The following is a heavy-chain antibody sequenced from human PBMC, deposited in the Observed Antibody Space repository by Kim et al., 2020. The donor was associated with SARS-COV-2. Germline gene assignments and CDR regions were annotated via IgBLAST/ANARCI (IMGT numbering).Heavy chain of an antibody. V-gene: IGHV4-39*07. CDR3: ARKGGEVAYYGMDV. J-gene: IGHJ6*02. D-gene: IGHD3-16*01. CDR2: IYYSGST. Sequence: SETLSLTCTVSGGSISSSSYYWGWIRQPPGKGLDWIGSIYYSGSTYYNPSLKSRVTISVDTSKNQFSLKLSSVTAADTAVYYCARKGGEVAYYGMDVWGQGTTVTVSS. CDR1: GGSISSSSYY.